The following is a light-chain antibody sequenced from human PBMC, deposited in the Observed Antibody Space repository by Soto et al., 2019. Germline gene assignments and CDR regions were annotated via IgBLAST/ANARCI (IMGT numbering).Light chain of an antibody. CDR2: EVN. J-gene: IGLJ1*01. CDR1: SSDVGAYNY. Sequence: QSALTQPPSASGSPGQSVTISCTGTSSDVGAYNYVSWYQQHPGKAPKLMISEVNKRPSGVPDRFSGSKSGNTASLTVSGLQPEDEADYYCSSYGGPYNSNYVFGTGTKLTVL. CDR3: SSYGGPYNSNYV. V-gene: IGLV2-8*01.